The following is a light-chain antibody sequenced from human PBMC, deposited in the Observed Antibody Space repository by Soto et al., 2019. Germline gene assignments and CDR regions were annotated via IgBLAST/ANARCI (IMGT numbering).Light chain of an antibody. Sequence: SPCTLPMSPGEGATLSCRASQSVGGTFLAWYQQKGGQAPRLLIHGASNRATGIPDRFSGSGSGTDFTLTISRLQPEDFATYYCQQYNGSPRTFGQGTKVDIK. CDR2: GAS. CDR1: QSVGGTF. CDR3: QQYNGSPRT. V-gene: IGKV3-20*01. J-gene: IGKJ1*01.